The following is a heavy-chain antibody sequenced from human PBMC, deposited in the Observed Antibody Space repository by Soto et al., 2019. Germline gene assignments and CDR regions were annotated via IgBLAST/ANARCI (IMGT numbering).Heavy chain of an antibody. CDR1: GVSITNNY. D-gene: IGHD6-13*01. Sequence: QVQLQESGPGLVETSETLSLTCTVSGVSITNNYWTWIRQPPGMGLEWIGYVYNSGSTNYNPSLRGRFTISEDTSKNQFSLRVNSMPAADTAVYYCAGYHREAAAGYSLDYWGQG. CDR2: VYNSGST. V-gene: IGHV4-59*01. CDR3: AGYHREAAAGYSLDY. J-gene: IGHJ4*02.